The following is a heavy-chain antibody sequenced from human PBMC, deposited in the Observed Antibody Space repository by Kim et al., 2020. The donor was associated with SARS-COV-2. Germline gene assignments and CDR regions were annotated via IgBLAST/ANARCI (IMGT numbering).Heavy chain of an antibody. CDR3: ARDGGAYYYGMDV. J-gene: IGHJ6*02. D-gene: IGHD3-16*01. Sequence: YADSVKGRFPISRDNAKNSLYLQMNSLRAEDTAVYYCARDGGAYYYGMDVWGQGTTVTVSS. V-gene: IGHV3-11*05.